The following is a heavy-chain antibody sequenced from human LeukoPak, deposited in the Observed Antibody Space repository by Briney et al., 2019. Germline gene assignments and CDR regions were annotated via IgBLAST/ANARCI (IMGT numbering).Heavy chain of an antibody. CDR3: GATGMTGYYYYYGMDV. CDR2: ISSSSYI. V-gene: IGHV3-21*01. CDR1: GFTFSSYS. D-gene: IGHD1-1*01. J-gene: IGHJ6*04. Sequence: SGGSLRLSCAASGFTFSSYSMNWVRQAPGKGLEWVSSISSSSYIYYADSVKGRFTISRDNAKNSLYLQMNSLRAEDTAVYYCGATGMTGYYYYYGMDVWGKGTTVTVSS.